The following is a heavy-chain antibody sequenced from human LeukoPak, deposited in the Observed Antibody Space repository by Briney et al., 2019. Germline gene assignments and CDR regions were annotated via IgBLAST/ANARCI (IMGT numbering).Heavy chain of an antibody. Sequence: HTGGSLRLSCVASGFSFNHYAMNWVRQAPGKGLEWVSLIIGSSGTTFYADSVKGRFTISRDKSKSTLYLQMNSLRAEDTAVYYCAKGAYDYIEIAYFDYWGQGSLVTVSS. CDR2: IIGSSGTT. D-gene: IGHD5-12*01. J-gene: IGHJ4*02. CDR1: GFSFNHYA. V-gene: IGHV3-23*01. CDR3: AKGAYDYIEIAYFDY.